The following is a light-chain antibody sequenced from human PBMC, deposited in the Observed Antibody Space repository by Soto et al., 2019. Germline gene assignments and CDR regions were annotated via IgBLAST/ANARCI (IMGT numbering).Light chain of an antibody. CDR2: LGD. Sequence: VLTQPPSASSTPGQTVTISCSGSTSNIGTFYVYWYQHLPGTAPKLLIYLGDQRASGVSDRFSGSKSGTSASLAINGLRSDDEADYYCAAWDDNLNAYVFGSGTKLTVL. CDR3: AAWDDNLNAYV. J-gene: IGLJ1*01. V-gene: IGLV1-47*02. CDR1: TSNIGTFY.